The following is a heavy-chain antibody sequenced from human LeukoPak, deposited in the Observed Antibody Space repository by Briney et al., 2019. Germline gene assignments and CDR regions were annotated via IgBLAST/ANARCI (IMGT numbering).Heavy chain of an antibody. CDR3: ARSGAVYCSGGSCQNWFDP. Sequence: GGSLRLSCAASGFTFSSYAMHWVRQAPGKGLEWVAVISYDGSNKYYADSVKGRFTISRDNSKNTLYLQMNSLRAEDTAVYYCARSGAVYCSGGSCQNWFDPWGQGTLVIVSS. CDR2: ISYDGSNK. CDR1: GFTFSSYA. D-gene: IGHD2-15*01. J-gene: IGHJ5*02. V-gene: IGHV3-30-3*01.